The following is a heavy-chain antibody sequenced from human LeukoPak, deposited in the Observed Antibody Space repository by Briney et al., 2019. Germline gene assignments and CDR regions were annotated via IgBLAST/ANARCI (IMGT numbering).Heavy chain of an antibody. Sequence: GGSLRLSCAASGFTFSSYAMSWVRQAPGKGLEWVSTLSGSGGSTYYADSVKGRFTISRDNSKNTLYLQMNSLRAEDTAVYYCAREFRLGIYDYWGQGTLVTVSS. V-gene: IGHV3-23*01. CDR2: LSGSGGST. J-gene: IGHJ4*02. D-gene: IGHD7-27*01. CDR1: GFTFSSYA. CDR3: AREFRLGIYDY.